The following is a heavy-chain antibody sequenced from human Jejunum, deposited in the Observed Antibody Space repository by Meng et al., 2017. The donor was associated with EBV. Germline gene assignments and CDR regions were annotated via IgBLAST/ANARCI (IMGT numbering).Heavy chain of an antibody. CDR3: ARVAFSYTTRSLDS. CDR2: INHSGST. V-gene: IGHV4-34*02. J-gene: IGHJ4*02. Sequence: QVQQQPWRPGPLKPSGLLSPTCAFYGCSFGGYYWSWIPQNPGKGLGGIGEINHSGSTNYNPSLRSRVTISVETSKNQFSLRLNSVTAADTAVYYCARVAFSYTTRSLDSWGQGALVTVSS. CDR1: GCSFGGYY. D-gene: IGHD3-16*02.